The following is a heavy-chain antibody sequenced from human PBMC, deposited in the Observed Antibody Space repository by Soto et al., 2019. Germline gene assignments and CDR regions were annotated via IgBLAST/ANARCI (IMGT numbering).Heavy chain of an antibody. D-gene: IGHD3-9*01. CDR2: ISLSSANI. CDR3: ASEVLRYFDWTRAPPFDI. V-gene: IGHV3-48*01. Sequence: GGSLRLSCAASGFSLYNYAMDWVRQAPGQGLEWVSYISLSSANIHYADSVRGRFTVSRDNAKNSLYLQMNSLRAEDTAVYYCASEVLRYFDWTRAPPFDIWGQGTMVTVSS. CDR1: GFSLYNYA. J-gene: IGHJ3*02.